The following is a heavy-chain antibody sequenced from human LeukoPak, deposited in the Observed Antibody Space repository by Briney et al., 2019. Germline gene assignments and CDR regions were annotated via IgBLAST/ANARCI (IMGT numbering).Heavy chain of an antibody. CDR3: AKDSLPHYYDSSGYR. J-gene: IGHJ4*02. Sequence: GGSLRLSCAASGFTFSSYAMSWVRQAPGKGLEWVSAISGSGGSTYYAGSVKGRFTISRDNSKNTLYLQMNSLRAEDTAVYYCAKDSLPHYYDSSGYRWGQGTLVTVSS. D-gene: IGHD3-22*01. CDR1: GFTFSSYA. V-gene: IGHV3-23*01. CDR2: ISGSGGST.